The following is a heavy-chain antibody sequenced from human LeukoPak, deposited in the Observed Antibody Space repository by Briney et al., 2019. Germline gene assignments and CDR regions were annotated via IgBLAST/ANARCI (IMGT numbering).Heavy chain of an antibody. V-gene: IGHV1-18*04. CDR1: GYTFTSYG. D-gene: IGHD6-19*01. CDR3: ARERFQWLAHFDY. CDR2: ISAYNGNT. Sequence: ASVTVSFTASGYTFTSYGISWVRQAPGQGLEWMGWISAYNGNTNYAQKLQGRVTMTTDTSTSTAYMELRSLRSDDTAVYYCARERFQWLAHFDYWGQGTLVTVSS. J-gene: IGHJ4*02.